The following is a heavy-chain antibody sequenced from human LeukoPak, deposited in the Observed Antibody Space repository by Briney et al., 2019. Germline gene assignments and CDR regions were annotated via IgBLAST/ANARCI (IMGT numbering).Heavy chain of an antibody. V-gene: IGHV3-66*04. Sequence: GSLRLSCVASGFSFSSYWMSWVRQAPGKGLEWVSTIYSGGGTDYADSVKGRFTISRDSSKNTLYLQMNSLRAEDTAVYYCARHDWFDPWGQGTLVTVSS. CDR2: IYSGGGT. CDR3: ARHDWFDP. CDR1: GFSFSSYW. J-gene: IGHJ5*02.